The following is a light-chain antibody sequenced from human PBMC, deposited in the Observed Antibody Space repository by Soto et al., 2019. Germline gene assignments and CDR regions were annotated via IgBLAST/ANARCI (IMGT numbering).Light chain of an antibody. CDR2: GAS. Sequence: EIVLTQSPGTLSLSPGERATLSCRASQSVSSSYLACYQQKPGQAPRLLIYGASARATVIPDRFSGSGSGTDFTLTISRLEPEDFAVYYCQQYGSSPLFTFGPGTKVDIK. CDR3: QQYGSSPLFT. J-gene: IGKJ3*01. CDR1: QSVSSSY. V-gene: IGKV3-20*01.